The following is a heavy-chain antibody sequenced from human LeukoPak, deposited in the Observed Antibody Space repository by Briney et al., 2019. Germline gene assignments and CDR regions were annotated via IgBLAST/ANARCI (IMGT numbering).Heavy chain of an antibody. J-gene: IGHJ5*02. Sequence: SETLSLTCAVYGGSFSGYYWSWIRQPPGKGLEWIGEINHSGSTNYNPSLKSRVTISVDTSKNQFSLKLSSVTATDTAVYYCARGPRITIFGVVPHGWFDPWGQGTLVTVSS. CDR3: ARGPRITIFGVVPHGWFDP. CDR2: INHSGST. CDR1: GGSFSGYY. V-gene: IGHV4-34*01. D-gene: IGHD3-3*01.